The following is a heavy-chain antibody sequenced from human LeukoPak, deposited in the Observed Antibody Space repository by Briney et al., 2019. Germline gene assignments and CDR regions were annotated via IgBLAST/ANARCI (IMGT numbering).Heavy chain of an antibody. CDR1: GFFFMNYA. CDR2: VTGSGDTT. J-gene: IGHJ4*02. Sequence: GGSLRLSCAASGFFFMNYAMSWVRQAPGKGVEGVSAVTGSGDTTYYAHSVKGPVTISRDNSKKTLYVEMNTLRAEDTAVYYCAKWGDYDILTGYYVSDFWGQGTLVTVSS. CDR3: AKWGDYDILTGYYVSDF. V-gene: IGHV3-23*01. D-gene: IGHD3-9*01.